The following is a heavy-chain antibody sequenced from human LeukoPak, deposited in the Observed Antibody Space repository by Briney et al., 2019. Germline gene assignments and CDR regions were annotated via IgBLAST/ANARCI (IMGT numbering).Heavy chain of an antibody. V-gene: IGHV1-69*04. CDR3: ARDLAYCGGDCYFTN. Sequence: GSSVKVSCKASGGTFSSYTISWVRQAPGQGLEWMGRIIPILGIANYAQKFQGRVTITADKSTSTAYMELSSLRPEDTAVYYCARDLAYCGGDCYFTNWGQGTLVTVSS. CDR1: GGTFSSYT. J-gene: IGHJ4*02. D-gene: IGHD2-21*01. CDR2: IIPILGIA.